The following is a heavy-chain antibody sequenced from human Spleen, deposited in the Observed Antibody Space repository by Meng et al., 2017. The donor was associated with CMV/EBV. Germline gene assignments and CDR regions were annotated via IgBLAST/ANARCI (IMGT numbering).Heavy chain of an antibody. Sequence: ASVKVSCKASGYNFITYEINWVRQATGQGLEWMGWMNPNSGNTGYAQKFQGRVIMTRDTSTSTVYLELSRLRSEDTAVFYCARASGFRSYHYGVDVWGHGTTVTVSS. D-gene: IGHD3-3*01. V-gene: IGHV1-8*02. J-gene: IGHJ6*02. CDR3: ARASGFRSYHYGVDV. CDR1: GYNFITYE. CDR2: MNPNSGNT.